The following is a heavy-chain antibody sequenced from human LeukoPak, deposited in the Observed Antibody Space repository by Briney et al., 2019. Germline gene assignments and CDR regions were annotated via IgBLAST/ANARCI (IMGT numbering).Heavy chain of an antibody. CDR1: GYTFTGYY. Sequence: GASVKVSCKASGYTFTGYYMHWVREAPGQGRECMGGIIPIFGTANYAQKFQGRVTITADESTSTAYMELSSLRSEDTSVHYCARLRINYYFGSGSRLSQQWGQGTLVTVSS. CDR3: ARLRINYYFGSGSRLSQQ. CDR2: IIPIFGTA. D-gene: IGHD3-3*01. J-gene: IGHJ1*01. V-gene: IGHV1-69*13.